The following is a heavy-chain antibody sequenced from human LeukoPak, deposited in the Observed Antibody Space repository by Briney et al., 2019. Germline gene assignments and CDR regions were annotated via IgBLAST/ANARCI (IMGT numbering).Heavy chain of an antibody. CDR3: ARVPSRAKPYWYFDL. Sequence: PSETLSLTCTVSGGSISSGSYYWSWIRQPAGKGLEWIGRIYTSGSTNYNPSLKSRVTISVDTSKNQFSLKLSSVTAADTAVYYCARVPSRAKPYWYFDLWGRGTLVTVSS. J-gene: IGHJ2*01. CDR1: GGSISSGSYY. V-gene: IGHV4-61*02. CDR2: IYTSGST.